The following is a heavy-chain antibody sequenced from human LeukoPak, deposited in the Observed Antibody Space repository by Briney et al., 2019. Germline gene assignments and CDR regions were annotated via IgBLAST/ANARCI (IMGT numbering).Heavy chain of an antibody. CDR3: AKDRRYCSGGSCYRWFDP. CDR2: ISGSGGST. J-gene: IGHJ5*02. V-gene: IGHV3-23*01. CDR1: GFTFSSYA. D-gene: IGHD2-15*01. Sequence: GGSLRLSCAASGFTFSSYAMSWVRQAPGEGLEWFSAISGSGGSTYYADSVKGRFTISRDNSKNTLYLQMNSLRAEDTAVYYCAKDRRYCSGGSCYRWFDPWGQGTLVTVSS.